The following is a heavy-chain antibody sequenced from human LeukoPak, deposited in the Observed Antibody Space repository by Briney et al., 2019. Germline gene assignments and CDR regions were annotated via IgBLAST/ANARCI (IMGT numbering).Heavy chain of an antibody. CDR2: ISYSSTYI. CDR3: ARVLSNYYYMDV. V-gene: IGHV3-21*01. Sequence: PGGSLRLSCAASGFIFSSYTMSWVRQAPGKGLEWVSSISYSSTYIYSIDSVKGRFTISRDNAENSLYLHMNSLRAEDTAVYYCARVLSNYYYMDVWGKGTTVTVS. CDR1: GFIFSSYT. D-gene: IGHD6-13*01. J-gene: IGHJ6*03.